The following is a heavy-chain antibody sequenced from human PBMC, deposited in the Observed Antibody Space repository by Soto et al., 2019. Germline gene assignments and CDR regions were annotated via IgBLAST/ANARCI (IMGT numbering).Heavy chain of an antibody. CDR3: ARSQGSSTSLEIYYYYYYGMDV. CDR2: IIPIPGTA. J-gene: IGHJ6*02. Sequence: QVQLVPSGAEVKKPGSSVKVSCKASGGTFGSYAISWVRQAPGQGLDWMGGIIPIPGTANYAQKFQGRVTIAADESTSTADMELSSLRSEDTAVYYCARSQGSSTSLEIYYYYYYGMDVWGQGTTVTVSS. CDR1: GGTFGSYA. D-gene: IGHD2-2*01. V-gene: IGHV1-69*01.